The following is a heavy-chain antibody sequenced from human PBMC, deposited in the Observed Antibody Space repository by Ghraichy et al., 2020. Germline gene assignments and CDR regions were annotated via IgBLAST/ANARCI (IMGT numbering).Heavy chain of an antibody. CDR2: IYYSGST. Sequence: SETLSLTCTVSGGSISSNYWNWIRQPQGTGQEWIGYIYYSGSTNTNHYLRSRVTISVDTSKNQISLQLSSVTAAATAVYYCARDLEYSSGGEGGGFDYWGQGTLVTVSS. J-gene: IGHJ4*02. D-gene: IGHD6-19*01. CDR1: GGSISSNY. V-gene: IGHV4-59*01. CDR3: ARDLEYSSGGEGGGFDY.